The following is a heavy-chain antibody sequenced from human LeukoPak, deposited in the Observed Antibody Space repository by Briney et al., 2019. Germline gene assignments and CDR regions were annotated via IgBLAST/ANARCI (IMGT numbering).Heavy chain of an antibody. CDR1: GYTFTSYD. CDR2: MNPNSGNT. D-gene: IGHD3-22*01. Sequence: ASVKVSCKASGYTFTSYDINWVRQATGQGLEWMGWMNPNSGNTDYAQKFQGRVTMTRNTSISTAYMELSSLRSEDTAVYYCARDYYDSSGYGGFYYYYYGMDVWGQGTTVTVSS. CDR3: ARDYYDSSGYGGFYYYYYGMDV. J-gene: IGHJ6*02. V-gene: IGHV1-8*01.